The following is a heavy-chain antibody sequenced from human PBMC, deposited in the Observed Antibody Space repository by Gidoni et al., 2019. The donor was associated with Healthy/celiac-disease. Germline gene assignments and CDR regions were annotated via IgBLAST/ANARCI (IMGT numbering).Heavy chain of an antibody. CDR1: GFTFDDYA. CDR2: ISWNSGSI. J-gene: IGHJ6*02. D-gene: IGHD6-13*01. CDR3: AKDRGIASDYYYYGMDV. Sequence: EVQLVESGGGLVQPGRSLRLSCAASGFTFDDYAMHWVRQAPGKGLEWVSGISWNSGSIGYADSVKGRFTISRDNAKNSLYLQMNSLRAEDTALYYCAKDRGIASDYYYYGMDVWGQGTTVTVSS. V-gene: IGHV3-9*01.